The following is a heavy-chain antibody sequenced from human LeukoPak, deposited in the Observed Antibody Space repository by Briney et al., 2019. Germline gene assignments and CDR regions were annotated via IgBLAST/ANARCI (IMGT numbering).Heavy chain of an antibody. CDR1: GGSISSGDYY. CDR3: ARQGAMLWGVSGIWFDP. CDR2: IYYSGST. Sequence: SETLSLTCTVSGGSISSGDYYWSWIRQPPGKGLEWIGYIYYSGSTYYNPSLKSRVTISVDTSKNQFSLKLSSVTAADTAVYYCARQGAMLWGVSGIWFDPWGQGTLVTVSS. J-gene: IGHJ5*02. D-gene: IGHD3-10*01. V-gene: IGHV4-30-4*01.